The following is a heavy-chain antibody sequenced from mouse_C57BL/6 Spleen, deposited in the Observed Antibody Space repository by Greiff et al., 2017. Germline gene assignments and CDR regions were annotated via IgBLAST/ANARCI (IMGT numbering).Heavy chain of an antibody. V-gene: IGHV1-50*01. Sequence: QVQLQQPGAELVKPGASVKLSCKASGYTFTSYWMQWVKQRPGQGLEWLGEIDPSDSYTNYNQKFKGKATLTVDTSSSTAYMQLSSLTSEDSAVYYCARRRFDYWGQGTTLTVSS. CDR2: IDPSDSYT. J-gene: IGHJ2*01. CDR3: ARRRFDY. CDR1: GYTFTSYW.